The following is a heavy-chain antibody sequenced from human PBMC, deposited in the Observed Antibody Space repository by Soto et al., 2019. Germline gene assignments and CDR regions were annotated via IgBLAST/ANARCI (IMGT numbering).Heavy chain of an antibody. CDR1: GGTFSRYA. J-gene: IGHJ4*02. Sequence: QVQLVQSGAEVKKPGSSVKVSCKASGGTFSRYAITWVRQAPGQGLEWMGGIIPVYGTPNYAQRLQGRVTITADDSTSTVYMELSSLTPEDTAVYYCARPSGGRIRFLEPFDYWGQGTLVTVSS. CDR3: ARPSGGRIRFLEPFDY. D-gene: IGHD3-3*01. CDR2: IIPVYGTP. V-gene: IGHV1-69*01.